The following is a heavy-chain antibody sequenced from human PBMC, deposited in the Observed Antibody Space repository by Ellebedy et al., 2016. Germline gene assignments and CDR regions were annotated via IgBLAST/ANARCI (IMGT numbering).Heavy chain of an antibody. D-gene: IGHD4-23*01. CDR2: ISWNSGSI. V-gene: IGHV3-9*01. J-gene: IGHJ4*02. CDR3: AKDRDRWSNFDY. Sequence: GGSLRLXXAASGFNFDDYGMHWVRQAPGKGLEWVSSISWNSGSIGYGDSVKGRFTISRDNAKNSLYLQMNSLSAEDTAFYYCAKDRDRWSNFDYWGQGILVTVSS. CDR1: GFNFDDYG.